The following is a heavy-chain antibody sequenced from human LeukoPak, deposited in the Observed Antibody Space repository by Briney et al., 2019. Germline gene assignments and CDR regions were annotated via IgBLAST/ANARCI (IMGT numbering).Heavy chain of an antibody. Sequence: ASVKVSCKASGYXFTSYGISWVRQAPGQGLEWLGQISAYNGNTNYAQKLQGRDTMTTDTSTSTAYMELRTLRSDDTAVYYCARVLSDCSSTSCYDGIDPWGQGTLVTVSS. V-gene: IGHV1-18*01. CDR1: GYXFTSYG. J-gene: IGHJ5*02. D-gene: IGHD2-2*01. CDR3: ARVLSDCSSTSCYDGIDP. CDR2: ISAYNGNT.